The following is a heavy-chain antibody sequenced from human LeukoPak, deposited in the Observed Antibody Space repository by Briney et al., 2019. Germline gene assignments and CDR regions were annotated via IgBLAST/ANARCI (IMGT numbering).Heavy chain of an antibody. Sequence: ASVKVSCKASGYTFTSYDINWVRQATGQGLEWMGWMNPNSGNTGYAQKFQGRVTMTRNTSISTGYMELSSLRSEDTAVYYCARAPGGFGAFDIWGQGTMVTVSS. CDR3: ARAPGGFGAFDI. J-gene: IGHJ3*02. D-gene: IGHD3-10*01. CDR2: MNPNSGNT. V-gene: IGHV1-8*01. CDR1: GYTFTSYD.